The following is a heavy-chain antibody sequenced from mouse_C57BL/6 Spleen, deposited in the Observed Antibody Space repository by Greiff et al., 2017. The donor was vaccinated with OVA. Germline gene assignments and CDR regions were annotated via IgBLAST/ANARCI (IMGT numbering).Heavy chain of an antibody. CDR3: AREGTGGFAD. CDR1: GYTFTSYW. D-gene: IGHD4-1*01. J-gene: IGHJ3*01. Sequence: QVQLQQPGAELVMPGASVKLSCKASGYTFTSYWMHWVKQRPGQGLEWIGEIDPSDSYTNYNQKFKGKSTLTVDKSSSTAYMQLSSLTSEDSAVYYCAREGTGGFADWGQGTLVTVSA. V-gene: IGHV1-69*01. CDR2: IDPSDSYT.